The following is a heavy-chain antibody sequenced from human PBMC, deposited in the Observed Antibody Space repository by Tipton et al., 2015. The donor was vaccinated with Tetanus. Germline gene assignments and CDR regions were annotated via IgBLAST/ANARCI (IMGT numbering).Heavy chain of an antibody. D-gene: IGHD1-14*01. V-gene: IGHV1-69*01. CDR2: ITPIFGTT. Sequence: QLVQSGAEVKKPGSSVKVSCKASGGTFTNYALSWVRQAPGQGLEWVGGITPIFGTTNSAPKFQGRVTITANESTNTAYMELSNLRTEDTAVYYCERAPNRISRAYDYWVQGTQITVSS. CDR3: ERAPNRISRAYDY. J-gene: IGHJ4*02. CDR1: GGTFTNYA.